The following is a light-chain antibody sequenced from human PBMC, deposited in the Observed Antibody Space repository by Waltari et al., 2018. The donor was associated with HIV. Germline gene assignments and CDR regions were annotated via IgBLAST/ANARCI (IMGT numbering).Light chain of an antibody. CDR1: TSDFGLSHF. Sequence: QSALTQPASVSGSPGQSITISCTGSTSDFGLSHFISWYQQHPGGVPKVIISEVSSRPSGVSSRFSGSKSGNTASLTISWLQTEDEADYYCTSFTSNYTVMFGGGTKVTVL. V-gene: IGLV2-14*01. J-gene: IGLJ3*02. CDR2: EVS. CDR3: TSFTSNYTVM.